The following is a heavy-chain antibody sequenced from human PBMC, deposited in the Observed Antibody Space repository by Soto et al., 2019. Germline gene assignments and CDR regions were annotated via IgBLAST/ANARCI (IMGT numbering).Heavy chain of an antibody. V-gene: IGHV3-30-3*01. CDR3: ERCVYAIDF. CDR2: IPQVASNK. Sequence: GGSLRLSCAASGFTFSTYAMNWVRQAPGKGLEWVAAIPQVASNKYNAGTVKDRITNTRDNDENTVYLQMNSLRSEDTDMYYCERCVYAIDFWGQGTLVTVSS. D-gene: IGHD2-8*01. J-gene: IGHJ4*02. CDR1: GFTFSTYA.